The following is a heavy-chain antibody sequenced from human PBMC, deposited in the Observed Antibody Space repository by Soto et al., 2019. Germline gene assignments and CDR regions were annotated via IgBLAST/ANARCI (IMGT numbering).Heavy chain of an antibody. CDR1: GYSFTSYW. CDR3: ARPALGMATRYYFDY. V-gene: IGHV5-51*01. J-gene: IGHJ4*02. CDR2: IYPGDSDT. Sequence: GESLKISCKGSGYSFTSYWIGWVRQMPGKGLEWMGIIYPGDSDTRYSPSFQGQVTISADKSISTAYLQWSSLKASDTAMYYCARPALGMATRYYFDYWGQGTLVTVSS. D-gene: IGHD5-12*01.